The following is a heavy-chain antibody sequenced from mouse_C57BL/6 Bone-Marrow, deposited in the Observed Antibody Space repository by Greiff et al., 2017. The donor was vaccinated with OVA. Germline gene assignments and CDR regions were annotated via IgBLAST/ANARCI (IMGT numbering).Heavy chain of an antibody. CDR2: INPGSGGT. D-gene: IGHD2-3*01. CDR3: ARSLRYDGYYGAY. Sequence: VQLQQSGAELVRPGTSVKVSCKASGYAFTNYLIEWVKQRPGQGLEWIGVINPGSGGTNYNEKFKGKATLTADKSSSTAYMQLSSLTSEDSAVYFCARSLRYDGYYGAYWGQGTLVTVSA. CDR1: GYAFTNYL. V-gene: IGHV1-54*01. J-gene: IGHJ3*01.